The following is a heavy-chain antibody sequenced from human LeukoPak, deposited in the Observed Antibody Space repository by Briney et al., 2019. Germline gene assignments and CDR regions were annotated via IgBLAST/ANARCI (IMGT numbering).Heavy chain of an antibody. J-gene: IGHJ4*02. CDR2: IYYSGST. Sequence: SQTLSLTCTVSGGSISSGDYYWSWIRQPPGKGLEWIGYIYYSGSTYYNPSLKSRVTISVDTSKNQFSLKPSSVTAADTAVYYCARGDPYYYDSSGQESALDYWGQGTLVTVSS. V-gene: IGHV4-30-4*01. CDR1: GGSISSGDYY. D-gene: IGHD3-22*01. CDR3: ARGDPYYYDSSGQESALDY.